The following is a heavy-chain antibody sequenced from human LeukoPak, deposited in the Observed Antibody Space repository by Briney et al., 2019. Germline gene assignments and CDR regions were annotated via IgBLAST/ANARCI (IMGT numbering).Heavy chain of an antibody. D-gene: IGHD4-11*01. Sequence: PGGSLRLPCAASGFTFSSYVMNWLRQAPGEGLEWVSTISGSDDRTFYADSVKGRFTISRDNAKNSLYLQMNSLRAEDTAVYYCARDPDSTTANYFDDWGQGTLVTVSS. CDR3: ARDPDSTTANYFDD. V-gene: IGHV3-21*01. CDR2: ISGSDDRT. J-gene: IGHJ4*02. CDR1: GFTFSSYV.